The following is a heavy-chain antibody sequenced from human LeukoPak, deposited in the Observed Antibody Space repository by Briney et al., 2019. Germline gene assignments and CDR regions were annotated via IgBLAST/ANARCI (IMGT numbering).Heavy chain of an antibody. J-gene: IGHJ6*02. CDR3: ASAGYSYGSGKYYYGMDV. CDR1: GYTFTGYY. Sequence: ASVKVSCKASGYTFTGYYMHWVRQAPGQGLEWMGWINPNSGGTNYAQKFQGRVTMTRDTSISTAYMELSRLRSDDTAVYYCASAGYSYGSGKYYYGMDVWGQGTTVTVSS. D-gene: IGHD5-18*01. V-gene: IGHV1-2*02. CDR2: INPNSGGT.